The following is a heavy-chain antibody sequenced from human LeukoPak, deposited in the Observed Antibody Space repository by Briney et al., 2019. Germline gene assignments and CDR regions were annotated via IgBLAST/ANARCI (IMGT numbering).Heavy chain of an antibody. V-gene: IGHV4-59*01. CDR2: IYYSGST. J-gene: IGHJ6*03. Sequence: SETLSLTCTVSGGSISSYYWSWIRQPPGKGLEWIGYIYYSGSTNYNPSLKSRVTISVDTSKNQFFLKLSSVTAADTAVYYCARGGGNYYYYYMDVWGKGTTVTVSS. CDR3: ARGGGNYYYYYMDV. CDR1: GGSISSYY.